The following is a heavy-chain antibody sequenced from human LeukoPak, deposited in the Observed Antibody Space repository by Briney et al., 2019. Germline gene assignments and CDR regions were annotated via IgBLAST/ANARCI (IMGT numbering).Heavy chain of an antibody. V-gene: IGHV3-21*01. J-gene: IGHJ4*02. D-gene: IGHD6-6*01. CDR2: ISSSSSYI. CDR1: GFTFSIYS. Sequence: PGGSLRLSCAASGFTFSIYSMNWVRQAPGKGLEWVSSISSSSSYIYYADSVKGRFTISRDNAKNSLYLQMNSLRAEDTAVYYCARGRGKQLVLWAEVRGYFDYWGQGTLVTVSS. CDR3: ARGRGKQLVLWAEVRGYFDY.